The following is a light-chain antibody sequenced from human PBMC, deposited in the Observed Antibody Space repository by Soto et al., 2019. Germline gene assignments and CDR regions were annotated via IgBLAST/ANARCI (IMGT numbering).Light chain of an antibody. CDR1: PSISSY. CDR2: AAS. V-gene: IGKV1-27*01. J-gene: IGKJ1*01. CDR3: QKYNSAPRT. Sequence: DIQMTQSPSSLSASVEDRVTITCRASPSISSYLNWYQQKPGKVPKLLIYAASTLQSGVPSRFSGSGSGTDFTLTISSLQPEDVATYYCQKYNSAPRTFGQGTKVDNK.